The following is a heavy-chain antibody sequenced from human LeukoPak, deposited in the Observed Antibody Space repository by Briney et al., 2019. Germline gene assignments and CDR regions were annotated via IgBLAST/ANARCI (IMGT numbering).Heavy chain of an antibody. J-gene: IGHJ4*02. CDR2: IYYSGST. V-gene: IGHV4-39*01. CDR1: GGSISSSGYY. Sequence: SETLSLTCTVSGGSISSSGYYWGWIRQPPGKGLEWIGSIYYSGSTYYNPSLKGRVTISVDTSKNQFSLKLSSVTAADTAVYYCAIVYDFWSGHYFDYWGQGTLVTVSS. D-gene: IGHD3-3*01. CDR3: AIVYDFWSGHYFDY.